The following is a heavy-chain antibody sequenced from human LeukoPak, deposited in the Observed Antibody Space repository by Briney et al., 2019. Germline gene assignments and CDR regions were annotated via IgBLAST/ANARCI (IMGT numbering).Heavy chain of an antibody. V-gene: IGHV1-24*01. Sequence: ASVKVSCKVSGYTLTELSMHWVRQAPGKGLEWMGGFDPEDGETIYAQKFQGRVTMTEDTSTDTAYMELSSLRSEDTAVYYCATGFGSGSYHNFDYWGQGTLVTVSS. CDR2: FDPEDGET. J-gene: IGHJ4*02. CDR3: ATGFGSGSYHNFDY. CDR1: GYTLTELS. D-gene: IGHD3-10*01.